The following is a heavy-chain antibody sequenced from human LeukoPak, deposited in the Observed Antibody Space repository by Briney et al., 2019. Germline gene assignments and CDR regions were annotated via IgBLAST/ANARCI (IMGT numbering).Heavy chain of an antibody. CDR1: GFTFSDNY. CDR2: LYSGGST. CDR3: AKEVHYYDSKGGVDY. Sequence: GGSLRLSCAASGFTFSDNYMDWVRQAPGKGLEWVSVLYSGGSTYYADSVKGRFTISRDNSKNTLYLQMNSLRAEDTAVHYCAKEVHYYDSKGGVDYWGQGTLVTVSS. V-gene: IGHV3-66*02. J-gene: IGHJ4*02. D-gene: IGHD3-22*01.